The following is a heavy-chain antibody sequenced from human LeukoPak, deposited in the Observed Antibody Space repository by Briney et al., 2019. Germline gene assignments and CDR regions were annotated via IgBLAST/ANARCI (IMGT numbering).Heavy chain of an antibody. D-gene: IGHD3-10*01. CDR2: IIPIFGTA. V-gene: IGHV1-69*13. CDR3: ARSYGSGSYFDY. Sequence: GASVTVSFTASGGTFSSYAISWVRQAPGQGLEWMGGIIPIFGTANYAQKFQGRVTITADESTSTAYMELSSLRSEDTAVYYCARSYGSGSYFDYWGQGTLVTVSS. CDR1: GGTFSSYA. J-gene: IGHJ4*02.